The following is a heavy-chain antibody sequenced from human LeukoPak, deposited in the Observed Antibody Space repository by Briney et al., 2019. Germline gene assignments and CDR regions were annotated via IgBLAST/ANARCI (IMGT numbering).Heavy chain of an antibody. CDR2: IYYSGST. CDR3: ARDLPEIVVSY. CDR1: GGSISSSSYY. Sequence: SETLSLTCTVSGGSISSSSYYRGWIRQPPGKGLEWIGSIYYSGSTYYNPSLKSRVTISVDTSKNQFSLKLSSVTAADTAVYYCARDLPEIVVSYWGQGTLVTVSS. V-gene: IGHV4-39*07. J-gene: IGHJ4*02. D-gene: IGHD3-22*01.